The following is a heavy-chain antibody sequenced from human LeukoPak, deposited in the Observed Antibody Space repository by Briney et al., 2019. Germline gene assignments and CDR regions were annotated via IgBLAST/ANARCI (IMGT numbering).Heavy chain of an antibody. V-gene: IGHV4-59*01. D-gene: IGHD4-17*01. CDR1: GVFISSYY. CDR2: IYYSGST. CDR3: ARGGDYGDNWFDP. Sequence: SETLSLTCTVSGVFISSYYWSWIRQPPGKGLEWIGYIYYSGSTNYNPSLKSRVTISVDTSKNQFSLKLSSVTAADTAVYYCARGGDYGDNWFDPWGQGTLVTVSS. J-gene: IGHJ5*02.